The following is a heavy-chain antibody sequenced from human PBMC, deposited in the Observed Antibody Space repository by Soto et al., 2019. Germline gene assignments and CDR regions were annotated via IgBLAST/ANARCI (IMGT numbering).Heavy chain of an antibody. J-gene: IGHJ3*02. D-gene: IGHD6-19*01. Sequence: SETLSLTCTVSGGPISSYYWSWIRQPPGKGLEWIGYIYYSGSTNYNPSLKSRVTISVDTSKNQFSLKLSSVTAADTAVYYCARDAAVARVFDIWGQGTMVTVS. CDR1: GGPISSYY. CDR3: ARDAAVARVFDI. V-gene: IGHV4-59*01. CDR2: IYYSGST.